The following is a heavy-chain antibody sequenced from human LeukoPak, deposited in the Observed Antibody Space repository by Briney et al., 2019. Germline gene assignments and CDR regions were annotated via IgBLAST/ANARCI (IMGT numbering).Heavy chain of an antibody. V-gene: IGHV3-53*01. CDR1: GFPVNNNY. Sequence: GGSLRLSCAASGFPVNNNYMNWVRQAPGRWLEWVSLIYSGSQTFYADSVKGRFTISRDNSKNTLHLQMNILRAEDTAVYYCASRIVTAGSVVYWGQGTLVTVSS. CDR3: ASRIVTAGSVVY. CDR2: IYSGSQT. D-gene: IGHD2-2*01. J-gene: IGHJ4*02.